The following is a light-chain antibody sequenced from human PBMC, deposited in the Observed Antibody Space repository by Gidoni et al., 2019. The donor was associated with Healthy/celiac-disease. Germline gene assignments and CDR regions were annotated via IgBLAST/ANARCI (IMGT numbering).Light chain of an antibody. J-gene: IGKJ4*01. CDR1: QSVSSY. V-gene: IGKV3-11*01. CDR3: QQRSNWQGT. CDR2: DAS. Sequence: IVLTQSPATLSLSPGERATLSCRASQSVSSYLAWYQQKPGQAPRLLIYDASNRATGIPARFSGSGSWTDFTLTISSLEPEDFAVYYCQQRSNWQGTFGGGTKVEIK.